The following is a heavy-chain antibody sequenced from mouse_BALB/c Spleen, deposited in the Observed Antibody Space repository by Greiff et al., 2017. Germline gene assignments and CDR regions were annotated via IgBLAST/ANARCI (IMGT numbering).Heavy chain of an antibody. J-gene: IGHJ4*01. D-gene: IGHD1-1*01. CDR2: INPSNGRT. Sequence: VQLQQPGAELVKPGASVKLSCKASGYTFTSYWMHWVKQRPGQGLEWIGEINPSNGRTNYNEKFKSKATLTVDKSSSTAYMQLSSLTSEDSAVYYCAITTVVNYYAMDYWGQGTSVTVSS. V-gene: IGHV1S81*02. CDR1: GYTFTSYW. CDR3: AITTVVNYYAMDY.